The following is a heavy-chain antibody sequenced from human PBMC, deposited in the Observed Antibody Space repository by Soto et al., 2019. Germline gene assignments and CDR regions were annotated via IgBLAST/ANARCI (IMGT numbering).Heavy chain of an antibody. V-gene: IGHV3-33*01. CDR3: AREMPWRGYHCELDV. J-gene: IGHJ6*02. CDR1: GFTFSSSV. CDR2: IWSDGSTK. Sequence: QVQLEESGGGVVQPGRSLRLSCAASGFTFSSSVMHWVRQAPGRGLEWVAVIWSDGSTKYYADSVTDRFAISRDKSINTLHLQMRRQSAEDTAVYYCAREMPWRGYHCELDVWGQGTAVTVSS. D-gene: IGHD5-12*01.